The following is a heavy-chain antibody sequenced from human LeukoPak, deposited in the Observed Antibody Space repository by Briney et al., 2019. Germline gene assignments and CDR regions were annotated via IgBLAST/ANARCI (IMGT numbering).Heavy chain of an antibody. V-gene: IGHV4-59*01. Sequence: SETLSLTFSAAGGSISSYYWSWIRQPPGKGLEWIGYIYYSGSTNYNPSLKSRVTISVDTSKNQFSLKLSSVTAADTAVYYCAGGAARRVIDYWGQGTLVTVS. J-gene: IGHJ4*02. CDR3: AGGAARRVIDY. CDR1: GGSISSYY. D-gene: IGHD6-6*01. CDR2: IYYSGST.